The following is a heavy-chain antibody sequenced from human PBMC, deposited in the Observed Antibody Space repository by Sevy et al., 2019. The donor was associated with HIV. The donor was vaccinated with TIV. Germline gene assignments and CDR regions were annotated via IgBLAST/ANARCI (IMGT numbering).Heavy chain of an antibody. CDR1: GGSISSGSYY. J-gene: IGHJ5*02. CDR2: IYTSGST. CDR3: ARASSSGWYNGWFDP. D-gene: IGHD6-13*01. V-gene: IGHV4-61*02. Sequence: SETLSLTCTVSGGSISSGSYYWSWIRQPAGKGLEWIGRIYTSGSTNYNPSLKCRVTISVDTSKNQFSLKLSSVTAADTAVYYCARASSSGWYNGWFDPWGQGTLVTASS.